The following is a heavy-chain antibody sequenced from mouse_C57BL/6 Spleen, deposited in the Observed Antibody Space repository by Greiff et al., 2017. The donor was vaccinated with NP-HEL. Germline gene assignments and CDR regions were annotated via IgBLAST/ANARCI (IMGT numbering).Heavy chain of an antibody. J-gene: IGHJ4*01. CDR2: IGPNSGGT. V-gene: IGHV1-72*01. CDR1: GYTFTSYW. Sequence: QVQLQQPGAELVKPGASVKLSCKASGYTFTSYWMHWVKQRPGRGLEWIGRIGPNSGGTKYNEKFTSKATLTVDKPASTAYMQLSSLTSEDSAVYYCASNAGCYAMDYWGQGTSVTVSS. CDR3: ASNAGCYAMDY.